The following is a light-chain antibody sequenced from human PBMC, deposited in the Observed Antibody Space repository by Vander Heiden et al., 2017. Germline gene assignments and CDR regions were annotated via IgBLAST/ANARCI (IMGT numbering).Light chain of an antibody. V-gene: IGLV2-11*01. CDR1: SSDVGGYNY. CDR3: CSYAGSYTWV. Sequence: QSALPQPRPVSGPPGQSVTISCTGTSSDVGGYNYVSWYQQHPGKAPKLMIYDVSKRPSGVPDRFSGSKSGNTASLTISGLQAEDEADYYCCSYAGSYTWVFGGGTKLTVL. CDR2: DVS. J-gene: IGLJ3*02.